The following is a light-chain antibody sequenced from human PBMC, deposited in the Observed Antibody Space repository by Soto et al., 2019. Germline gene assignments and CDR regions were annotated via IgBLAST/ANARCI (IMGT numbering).Light chain of an antibody. CDR2: GAS. J-gene: IGKJ4*01. V-gene: IGKV3-20*01. CDR3: QQYSNSPLT. CDR1: QSVSSSY. Sequence: EIVLTQSPCTLSLSPGERATLSCRASQSVSSSYLAWYQQRPGQAPRLLIYGASSRATGIPDRFSGSGSGTDFTLTISRLEPEDFAVYYCQQYSNSPLTFGGGTKVDIK.